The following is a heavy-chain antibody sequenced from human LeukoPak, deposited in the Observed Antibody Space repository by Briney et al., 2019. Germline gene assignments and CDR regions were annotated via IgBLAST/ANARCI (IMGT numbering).Heavy chain of an antibody. J-gene: IGHJ4*02. CDR3: ARASQSIVRGVYFDY. Sequence: GGSLRLSCAASGFTFSSYWMSWFRQAPGKGREWVANIKQDGSEKYYVDSVKGRFTISRDNAKNSLYLQMNSLRAEDTAVYYCARASQSIVRGVYFDYWGQGTLVTVSS. V-gene: IGHV3-7*01. CDR1: GFTFSSYW. CDR2: IKQDGSEK. D-gene: IGHD3-10*01.